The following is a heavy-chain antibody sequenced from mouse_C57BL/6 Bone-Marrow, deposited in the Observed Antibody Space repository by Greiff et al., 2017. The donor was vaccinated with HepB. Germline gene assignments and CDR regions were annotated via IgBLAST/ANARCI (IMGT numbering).Heavy chain of an antibody. CDR1: GFTFSSYA. D-gene: IGHD2-4*01. CDR2: ISDGGSYT. V-gene: IGHV5-4*01. J-gene: IGHJ3*01. Sequence: EVQLKESGGGLVKPGGSLKLSCAASGFTFSSYAMSWVRQTPEKRLEWVATISDGGSYTYYPDNVKGRFTISRDNAKNTLYLQMSHLKSEDTAMYYCARVWSRAYYDSAWFAYWGQGTLVTVSA. CDR3: ARVWSRAYYDSAWFAY.